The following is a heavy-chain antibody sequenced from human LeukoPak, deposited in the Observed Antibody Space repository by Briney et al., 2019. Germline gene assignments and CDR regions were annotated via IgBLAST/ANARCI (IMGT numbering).Heavy chain of an antibody. J-gene: IGHJ4*02. Sequence: GGSLRLSCAASGFIFSSYAMSWVRQAPGKGLEWVSGISDSGGNTYYSDSVKGRFTISRDNSKNTLYLQMNSLRAEDTAVYYCASGVDHWGQGTLVTVSS. D-gene: IGHD1-26*01. V-gene: IGHV3-23*01. CDR1: GFIFSSYA. CDR3: ASGVDH. CDR2: ISDSGGNT.